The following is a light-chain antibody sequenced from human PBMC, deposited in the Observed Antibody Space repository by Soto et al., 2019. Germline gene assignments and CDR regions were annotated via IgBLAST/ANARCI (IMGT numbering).Light chain of an antibody. V-gene: IGKV3-11*01. J-gene: IGKJ3*01. CDR1: QSVSRY. CDR2: DAS. Sequence: EIVLTQSPATLSLSPGERATLSCRASQSVSRYLAWYQQKPGQAPRLLIYDASSRATGIPARFSGSGSGTDFTLTISSLEPEDFAFYYCQQRSNWPPVFTFGPGTKVDIK. CDR3: QQRSNWPPVFT.